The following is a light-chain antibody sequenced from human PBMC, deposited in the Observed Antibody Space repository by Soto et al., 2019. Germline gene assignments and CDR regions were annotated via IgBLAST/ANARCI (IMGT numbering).Light chain of an antibody. Sequence: QSVLTQPPSASGTPAQRVTISCSRSTSNIGTNTLNWYQQLPGTAPRLLIYNDNQRPSGVPDRFSGSQSGTSASLAISGLQSEDEADYYCAAWDDSLNGWVFGGGTKLTVL. CDR1: TSNIGTNT. CDR3: AAWDDSLNGWV. J-gene: IGLJ3*02. CDR2: NDN. V-gene: IGLV1-44*01.